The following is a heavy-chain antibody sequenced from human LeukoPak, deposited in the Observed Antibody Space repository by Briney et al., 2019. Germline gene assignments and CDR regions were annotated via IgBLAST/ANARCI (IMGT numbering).Heavy chain of an antibody. CDR2: IYSGGST. V-gene: IGHV3-53*04. D-gene: IGHD3-22*01. J-gene: IGHJ4*02. CDR3: ASSGYYDSSIFDY. CDR1: GFNVSSNY. Sequence: GGSLRLSCGASGFNVSSNYMSWGRQAPGKGLEWVSVIYSGGSTYYADSVKGRFTISRHNSKNTLYLQMNSLRPEDTAVYYCASSGYYDSSIFDYWGQGTLVTVSS.